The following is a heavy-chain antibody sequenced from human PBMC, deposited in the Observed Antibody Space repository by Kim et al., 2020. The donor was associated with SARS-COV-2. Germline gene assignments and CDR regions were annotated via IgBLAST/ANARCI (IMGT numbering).Heavy chain of an antibody. J-gene: IGHJ4*02. V-gene: IGHV3-30*04. CDR2: ISYDGSNK. CDR1: GFTFSSYA. CDR3: TRSDYDSSGWEAFHPNAPVDY. D-gene: IGHD3-22*01. Sequence: GGSLRLSCAASGFTFSSYAMHWVRQAPGKGLEWVAVISYDGSNKYYADSVKGRFTISRDNSKNTLYLQMNSLRAEDTAEYYCTRSDYDSSGWEAFHPNAPVDYWGQGTLVTVSS.